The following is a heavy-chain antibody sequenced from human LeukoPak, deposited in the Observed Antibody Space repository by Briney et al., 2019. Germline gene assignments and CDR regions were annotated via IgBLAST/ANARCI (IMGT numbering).Heavy chain of an antibody. Sequence: PGGSLRLSCAASGFTFSSYSMNWVRQAPGKGLEWVSSISSSSSYIYYADSVKGRFTISRDNAKNSLYLQMNSLRAEDTAVYYCARSSIAARLAYNYWGQGTLVTVSS. J-gene: IGHJ4*02. CDR1: GFTFSSYS. CDR3: ARSSIAARLAYNY. CDR2: ISSSSSYI. V-gene: IGHV3-21*01. D-gene: IGHD6-6*01.